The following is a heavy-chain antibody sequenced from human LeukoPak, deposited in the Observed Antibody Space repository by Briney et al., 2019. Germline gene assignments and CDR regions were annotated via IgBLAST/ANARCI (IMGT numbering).Heavy chain of an antibody. CDR2: MNPNSGNT. CDR1: GYTFTSYD. D-gene: IGHD3-3*01. J-gene: IGHJ6*02. V-gene: IGHV1-8*01. Sequence: ASVKVSCKASGYTFTSYDINWVRQATGQGLKWMGWMNPNSGNTGYAQKFQGRVTMTRNTSISTAYMELSSLRSEDTAVYYCARVYRFLEWLTYYYYGMDVWGQGTTVTVSS. CDR3: ARVYRFLEWLTYYYYGMDV.